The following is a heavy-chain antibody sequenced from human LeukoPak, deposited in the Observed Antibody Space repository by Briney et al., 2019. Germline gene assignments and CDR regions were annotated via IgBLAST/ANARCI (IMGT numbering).Heavy chain of an antibody. CDR1: GYTFTSYY. CDR3: ARGTMVRGVAYYYMDV. CDR2: INPSGGST. V-gene: IGHV1-46*01. D-gene: IGHD3-10*01. Sequence: GASVKVSCKASGYTFTSYYMHWVRQAPGQGLEWMGIINPSGGSTSYAQKFQGRVTMTRDMSTSTVYMELSSLRSEDTAVYYCARGTMVRGVAYYYMDVWGKGTTVTVSS. J-gene: IGHJ6*03.